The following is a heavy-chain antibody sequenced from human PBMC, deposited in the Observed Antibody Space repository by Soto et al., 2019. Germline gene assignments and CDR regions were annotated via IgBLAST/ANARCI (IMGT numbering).Heavy chain of an antibody. V-gene: IGHV3-53*01. CDR1: GFTVSDHY. Sequence: EAQLVESGGGLIQPGGSLRLSCAASGFTVSDHYITWVRQAPGKGLEWVSLLYSGGRIYYADSVMGRLTISRDTSKNTLYLQMNSLRTEETAVYYCAHSEPGYAYGLNVWGQGTTVTVSS. D-gene: IGHD5-18*01. CDR3: AHSEPGYAYGLNV. J-gene: IGHJ6*02. CDR2: LYSGGRI.